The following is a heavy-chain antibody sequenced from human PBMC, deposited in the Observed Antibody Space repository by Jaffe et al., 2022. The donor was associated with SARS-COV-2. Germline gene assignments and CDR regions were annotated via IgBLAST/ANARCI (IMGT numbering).Heavy chain of an antibody. CDR2: ISSDGSNK. CDR1: QFTFGDFA. CDR3: ASGWGYGGKYYFDY. Sequence: QVQLVESGGGEVQPGRSLRLSCAASQFTFGDFAMHWVRQAPGKGLEWVAVISSDGSNKYHADSVMGRFTISRDNSKSTLYLQMNTLRDEDTALYYCASGWGYGGKYYFDYWGQGTLVTVSS. J-gene: IGHJ4*02. D-gene: IGHD4-17*01. V-gene: IGHV3-30*04.